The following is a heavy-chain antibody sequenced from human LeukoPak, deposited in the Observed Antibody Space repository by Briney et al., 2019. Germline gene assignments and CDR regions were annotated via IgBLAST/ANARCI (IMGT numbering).Heavy chain of an antibody. CDR2: IYYSGST. CDR3: ARVGYGDYGD. Sequence: SETLSLTCTVSGGSISSSSYYWGWIRQPPGKGLEWIGSIYYSGSTNYNPSLKSRVTISVDTSKNQFSLKLSSVTAADTAVYYCARVGYGDYGDWGQGTLVTVSS. J-gene: IGHJ4*02. D-gene: IGHD4-17*01. CDR1: GGSISSSSYY. V-gene: IGHV4-39*07.